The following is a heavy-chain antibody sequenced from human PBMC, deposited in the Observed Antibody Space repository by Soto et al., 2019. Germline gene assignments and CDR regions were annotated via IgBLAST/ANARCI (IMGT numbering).Heavy chain of an antibody. Sequence: TGGSLRLSCAASGFTVSSNYMSWVRQAPGKGLDWVSVIYSGGSTYYADSVKGRFTISRHNSKNTLYFQMNSLRAEDTAVYYCARESSSTSERGGNYYYGMDVWGQGTTVTVSS. CDR1: GFTVSSNY. D-gene: IGHD2-2*01. V-gene: IGHV3-53*04. CDR2: IYSGGST. CDR3: ARESSSTSERGGNYYYGMDV. J-gene: IGHJ6*02.